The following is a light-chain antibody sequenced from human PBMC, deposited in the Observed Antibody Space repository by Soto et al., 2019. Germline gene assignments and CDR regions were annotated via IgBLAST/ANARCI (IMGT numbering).Light chain of an antibody. CDR2: EVS. V-gene: IGLV2-14*01. CDR3: SSYTSSGTRV. J-gene: IGLJ3*02. Sequence: QSALTQPASVSGSPGQSITISCTGTSSDVGGYNYVSWYQQHPGKAPKLMIYEVSNRPSGVSNRFSGSKSGNTASLTISGXXXXDXADYYCSSYTSSGTRVFGGGTKLTVL. CDR1: SSDVGGYNY.